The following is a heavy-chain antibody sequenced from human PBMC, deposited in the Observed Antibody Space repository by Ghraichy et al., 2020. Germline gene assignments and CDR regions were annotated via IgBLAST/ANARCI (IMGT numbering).Heavy chain of an antibody. J-gene: IGHJ5*02. CDR2: IISSTSTI. V-gene: IGHV3-48*02. D-gene: IGHD3-3*01. Sequence: GGSLRLSCAASGFTFSNSPMHWVRQAPGKGLEWLSYIISSTSTIYYADSVKGRFTISRDDAKNSLYLQMNSLRDEDTGFYYCARGTRSGYYHWLDPWGQGILVTVSS. CDR3: ARGTRSGYYHWLDP. CDR1: GFTFSNSP.